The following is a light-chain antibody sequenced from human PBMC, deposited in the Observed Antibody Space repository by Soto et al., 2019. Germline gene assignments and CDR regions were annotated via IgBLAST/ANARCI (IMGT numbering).Light chain of an antibody. CDR1: SSDVGGYNY. V-gene: IGLV2-14*03. CDR3: TSFTSGSTPYV. CDR2: DVT. J-gene: IGLJ1*01. Sequence: QSVLTQPASVSGPPGQSITISCAGTSSDVGGYNYVSWYQQLPGKAPQLVIYDVTHRPSGVSDRFSGSRSGNTASLTISGLQAEDEADYYCTSFTSGSTPYVLGTGTKVTVL.